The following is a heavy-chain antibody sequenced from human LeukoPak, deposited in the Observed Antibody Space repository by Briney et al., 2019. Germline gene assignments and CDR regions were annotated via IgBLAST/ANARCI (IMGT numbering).Heavy chain of an antibody. CDR2: MNPNSGNT. J-gene: IGHJ6*03. CDR3: ARENSSGWYPTYYYYMDV. V-gene: IGHV1-8*03. Sequence: ASVKVSCKASGYTFTSYDINWVRQATGQGLEWMGWMNPNSGNTGYAQKFQGRVTITRNTSISTAYMELSSLRSEDTAVYYCARENSSGWYPTYYYYMDVWGKGTTVTVSS. D-gene: IGHD6-19*01. CDR1: GYTFTSYD.